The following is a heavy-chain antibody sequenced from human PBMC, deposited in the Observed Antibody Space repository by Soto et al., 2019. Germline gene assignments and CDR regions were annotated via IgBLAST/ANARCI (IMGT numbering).Heavy chain of an antibody. D-gene: IGHD3-3*01. CDR2: IWYDGSNK. J-gene: IGHJ6*03. V-gene: IGHV3-33*01. CDR1: GFTFSSYG. CDR3: ARGGAAQGLRFLEWLPPNYYYYYYMDV. Sequence: GGSLRLSCAASGFTFSSYGMHWVRQAPGKGLEWVAVIWYDGSNKYYADSVKGRFTISRDNSKNTLYLQMNSLRAEDTAVYYCARGGAAQGLRFLEWLPPNYYYYYYMDVWGKGTTVTVSS.